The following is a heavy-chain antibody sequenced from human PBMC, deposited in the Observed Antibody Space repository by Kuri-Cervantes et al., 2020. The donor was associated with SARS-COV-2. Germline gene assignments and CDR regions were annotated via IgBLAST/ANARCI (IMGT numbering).Heavy chain of an antibody. CDR2: IYHSGST. J-gene: IGHJ4*02. D-gene: IGHD6-6*01. CDR1: GYSISSGYY. Sequence: GSLRLFCAVSGYSISSGYYWGWIRQPPGKGLEWIGSIYHSGSTYYNPSLKSRVTISVDTSKNQFSLKLSSVTAADTAVYYCARFTEYSSSLLDYWGQGTLVTVSS. CDR3: ARFTEYSSSLLDY. V-gene: IGHV4-38-2*01.